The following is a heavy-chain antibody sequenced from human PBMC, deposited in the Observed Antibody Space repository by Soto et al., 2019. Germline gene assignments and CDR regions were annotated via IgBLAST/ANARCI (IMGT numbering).Heavy chain of an antibody. CDR3: ATAAAGIMWRHFDN. CDR2: IYYSGST. V-gene: IGHV4-59*01. D-gene: IGHD6-13*01. CDR1: GGSISSYY. Sequence: SETLSITCTVSGGSISSYYWSWIRPTPGKGLEWIGYIYYSGSTNYNPSLKSRVTISVDTSKNQFSLKLRSVTAADTAVYYCATAAAGIMWRHFDNWGQGSLVTVSS. J-gene: IGHJ4*02.